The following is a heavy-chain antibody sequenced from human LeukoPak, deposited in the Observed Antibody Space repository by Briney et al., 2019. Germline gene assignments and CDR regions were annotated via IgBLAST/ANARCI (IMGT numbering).Heavy chain of an antibody. D-gene: IGHD2-15*01. J-gene: IGHJ4*02. CDR1: GGSVSSGSYY. V-gene: IGHV4-61*01. CDR2: IYYSGGT. CDR3: ASAYCSGGSCSDFDY. Sequence: SETLSLTCTVSGGSVSSGSYYWSWIRQPPGKGLEWIGYIYYSGGTNYNPSLKSRVTISVDTSKNQFSLKLSSVTAADTAVYYCASAYCSGGSCSDFDYWGQGTLVTVSS.